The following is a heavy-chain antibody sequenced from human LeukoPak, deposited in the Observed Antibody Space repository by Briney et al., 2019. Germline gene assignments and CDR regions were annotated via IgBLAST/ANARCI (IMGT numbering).Heavy chain of an antibody. CDR1: GYTFTSHY. Sequence: ASVKVSCKASGYTFTSHYMHWVRQAPGQGLEWMGIIDPSGGSTIYAQKFQGRVTMTRDMSTSTVYMQLSSLRSEDTAVYYCARGGHGTSVAVAGTGDYWGQGTLVTASS. J-gene: IGHJ4*02. D-gene: IGHD6-19*01. CDR2: IDPSGGST. V-gene: IGHV1-46*01. CDR3: ARGGHGTSVAVAGTGDY.